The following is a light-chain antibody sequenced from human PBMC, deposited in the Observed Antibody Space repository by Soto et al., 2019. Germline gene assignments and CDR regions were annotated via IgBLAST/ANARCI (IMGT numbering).Light chain of an antibody. CDR1: QGISSY. J-gene: IGKJ4*01. CDR3: QQYYSYAPT. Sequence: AIRMTQSPSSFSASTGDRVTITCRASQGISSYLAWYQQKPGKAPKLLIYAASTLQSGVPSRFSGSGSGTDFTLTISCLQSDDFATYYCQQYYSYAPTFGGGTKVEIK. V-gene: IGKV1-8*01. CDR2: AAS.